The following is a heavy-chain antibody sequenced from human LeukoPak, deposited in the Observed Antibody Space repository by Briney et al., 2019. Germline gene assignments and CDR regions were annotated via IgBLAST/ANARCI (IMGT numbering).Heavy chain of an antibody. CDR1: GGSMNNNY. Sequence: SETLSLTCTVSGGSMNNNYWSWIRQPAGKGLEWVGRIHSSGSTNYNPSLKSRVTISVDTSKNQFSLKLTSVTAADTAVYYCARRSPNYWYFDLWGRGTLVTVSS. CDR2: IHSSGST. D-gene: IGHD3-10*01. J-gene: IGHJ2*01. CDR3: ARRSPNYWYFDL. V-gene: IGHV4-4*07.